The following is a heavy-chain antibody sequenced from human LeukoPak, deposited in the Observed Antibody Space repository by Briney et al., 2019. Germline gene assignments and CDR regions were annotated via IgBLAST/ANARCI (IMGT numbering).Heavy chain of an antibody. D-gene: IGHD3-22*01. V-gene: IGHV4-4*02. CDR2: IYHSGSS. J-gene: IGHJ4*02. CDR3: ARHKAYDSSGYYFDY. Sequence: SGTLSLTCAVSGGSISSSNWWSWVRQPPGKGLEWIGEIYHSGSSNYNPSLKSRVTISVDTSKNQFSLKLSSVTAADTAVYYCARHKAYDSSGYYFDYWGQGTLVTVSS. CDR1: GGSISSSNW.